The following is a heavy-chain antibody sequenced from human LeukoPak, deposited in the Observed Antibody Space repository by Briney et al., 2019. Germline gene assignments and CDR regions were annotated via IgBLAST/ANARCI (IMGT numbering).Heavy chain of an antibody. CDR3: ARVVPAALCTSGAFDI. CDR1: GYTFTSYA. J-gene: IGHJ3*02. CDR2: INAGNGNT. Sequence: ASVKVSCKASGYTFTSYAMHWVRQAPGQRLEWMGWINAGNGNTKYSQKFQGRVTITRDTSASTAYMELSSLRSEDTAVYYCARVVPAALCTSGAFDIWGQGTMVTVSS. V-gene: IGHV1-3*01. D-gene: IGHD2-2*01.